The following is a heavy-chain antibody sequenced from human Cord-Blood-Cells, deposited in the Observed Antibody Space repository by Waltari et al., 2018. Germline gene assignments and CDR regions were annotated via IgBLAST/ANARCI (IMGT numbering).Heavy chain of an antibody. CDR3: ARGPPRGVFDY. J-gene: IGHJ4*02. CDR1: GGSISSYY. CDR2: IYYSGST. D-gene: IGHD3-10*01. V-gene: IGHV4-59*01. Sequence: QVQLQESGPGLVKPSETLSLTCTVSGGSISSYYWSWIRQPPGKGLEWIGYIYYSGSTTYHPSLKSRVTISVDTSKNQFSLKLSSVTAADTAVYYCARGPPRGVFDYWGQGTLVTVSS.